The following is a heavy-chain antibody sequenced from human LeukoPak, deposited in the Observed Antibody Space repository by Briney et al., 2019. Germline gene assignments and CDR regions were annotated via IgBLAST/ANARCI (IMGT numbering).Heavy chain of an antibody. Sequence: GGSLRLSCAASGFTFSTYWMHWVRQAPGTGLVWVSLISSDGSNTNYADSVKGRFAISRDNAKNTLYLQMNSLRAEDTAVYYCATDVPAASIFGYWGQGTLVTVSS. J-gene: IGHJ4*02. CDR1: GFTFSTYW. D-gene: IGHD2-2*01. V-gene: IGHV3-74*01. CDR2: ISSDGSNT. CDR3: ATDVPAASIFGY.